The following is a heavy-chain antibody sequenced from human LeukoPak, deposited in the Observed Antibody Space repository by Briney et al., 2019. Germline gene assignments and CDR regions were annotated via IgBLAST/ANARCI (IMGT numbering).Heavy chain of an antibody. CDR2: IYPGDSET. D-gene: IGHD3-22*01. Sequence: GESLKISCRGSGYRFTNYRIAWVRQMPGKGLEWMGIIYPGDSETTYSPSFQGQVTISADKSINTAYLQWSSLKTSDTAVYYCARLDEDFYYDGSGYYFWGQGTLVTVSS. V-gene: IGHV5-51*01. CDR3: ARLDEDFYYDGSGYYF. CDR1: GYRFTNYR. J-gene: IGHJ4*02.